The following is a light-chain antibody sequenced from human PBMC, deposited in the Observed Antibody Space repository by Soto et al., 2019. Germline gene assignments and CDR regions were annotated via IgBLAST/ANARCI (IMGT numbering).Light chain of an antibody. V-gene: IGKV1-8*01. CDR3: QQYYSYPA. CDR2: AAS. J-gene: IGKJ1*01. CDR1: QGISSY. Sequence: AIRMTQSPSSLSASTGDRVTITCRASQGISSYLAWYQQKPGKAPKLLIYAASTLQSGVPSRFSGSGSGTDFTLTISCLQSEDFATYYCQQYYSYPAFGQGTEVEIK.